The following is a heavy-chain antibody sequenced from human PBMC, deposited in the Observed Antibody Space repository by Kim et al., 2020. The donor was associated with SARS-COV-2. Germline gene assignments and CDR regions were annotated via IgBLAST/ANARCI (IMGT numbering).Heavy chain of an antibody. CDR2: MNPNSGNT. V-gene: IGHV1-8*02. CDR3: AIYDSSGYFTENAFDI. Sequence: ASVKVSCKASGYTFTSYDINWVRQATGQGLEWMGWMNPNSGNTGYAQKFQGRVTMTRNTSISTAYMELSSLRSEDTAVYYCAIYDSSGYFTENAFDIWGQGTMVTVSS. J-gene: IGHJ3*02. CDR1: GYTFTSYD. D-gene: IGHD3-22*01.